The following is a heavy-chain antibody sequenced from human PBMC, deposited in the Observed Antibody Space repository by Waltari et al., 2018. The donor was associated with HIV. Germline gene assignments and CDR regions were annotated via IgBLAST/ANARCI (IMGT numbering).Heavy chain of an antibody. CDR2: NIKRANNYNT. D-gene: IGHD3-10*01. CDR3: AQFLYYYSL. Sequence: EVQLVESGGGLVQPGGSLRLSCAASGFTFSDHYMDWVRQGPGKGLGGVGRNIKRANNYNTGYAASVKVIFTISRDDSKNSLYLQMNSLKTEDTAVYYCAQFLYYYSLWGQGTLVTVSS. J-gene: IGHJ4*02. CDR1: GFTFSDHY. V-gene: IGHV3-72*01.